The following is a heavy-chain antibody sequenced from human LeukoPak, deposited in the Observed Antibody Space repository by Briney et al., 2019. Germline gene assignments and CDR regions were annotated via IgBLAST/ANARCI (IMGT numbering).Heavy chain of an antibody. CDR1: GFTFSSYG. V-gene: IGHV3-23*01. CDR2: ISGSGGST. Sequence: GGSLRLSCAASGFTFSSYGMSWVRQAPGKGLEWVSAISGSGGSTYYADSVKGRFTISRDNSKNTLYLQMNSLRAEDTAVYYCAKDGVDTAMVYYYYMDVWGKGTTVTVSS. CDR3: AKDGVDTAMVYYYYMDV. D-gene: IGHD5-18*01. J-gene: IGHJ6*03.